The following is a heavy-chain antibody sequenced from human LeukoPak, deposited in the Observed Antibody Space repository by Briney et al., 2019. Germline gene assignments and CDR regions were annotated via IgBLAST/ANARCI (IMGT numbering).Heavy chain of an antibody. D-gene: IGHD3-22*01. J-gene: IGHJ4*02. CDR1: GGSISSSSYY. CDR2: IYYSGST. CDR3: ARVSGYYLLIDY. Sequence: SETLSLTCTVSGGSISSSSYYWGWIRQPPGKGLEWIGSIYYSGSTNYNPSLKSRVTISVDTSKNQFSLKLSSVTAADTAVYYCARVSGYYLLIDYWGQGTLVTVSS. V-gene: IGHV4-39*07.